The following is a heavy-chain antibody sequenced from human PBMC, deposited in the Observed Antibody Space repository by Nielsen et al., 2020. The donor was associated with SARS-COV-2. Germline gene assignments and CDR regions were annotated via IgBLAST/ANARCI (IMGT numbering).Heavy chain of an antibody. CDR2: IYPGDSDT. Sequence: GGSLRLSCKGSGYSFTSYWIGWVRQMPGKGLEWMGIIYPGDSDTRYSPSFQGQVTISADKSISTAYLQWSSLKASDTAMYYRARQSGYDFWSGYPSYNYYYYMDVWGKGTTVTVSS. CDR1: GYSFTSYW. V-gene: IGHV5-51*01. J-gene: IGHJ6*03. D-gene: IGHD3-3*01. CDR3: ARQSGYDFWSGYPSYNYYYYMDV.